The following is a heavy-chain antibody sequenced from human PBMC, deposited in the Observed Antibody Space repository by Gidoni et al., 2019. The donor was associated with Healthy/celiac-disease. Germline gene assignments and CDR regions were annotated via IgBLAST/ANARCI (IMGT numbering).Heavy chain of an antibody. CDR2: IIPIFGPA. CDR3: ARVAVVVPAAITYYYYGMDV. CDR1: GGTFSRYA. J-gene: IGHJ6*02. D-gene: IGHD2-2*02. Sequence: QVQLVQSGAEVKKPGSSVKVSCKASGGTFSRYAISWVRQAPGQGLGWMGGIIPIFGPANYAQKFQGRVTITADESTSTAYMELSSLRSEDTAVYYCARVAVVVPAAITYYYYGMDVWGQGTTVTVSS. V-gene: IGHV1-69*01.